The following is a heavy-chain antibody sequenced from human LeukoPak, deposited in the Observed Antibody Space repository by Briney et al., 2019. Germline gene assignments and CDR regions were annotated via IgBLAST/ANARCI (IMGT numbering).Heavy chain of an antibody. Sequence: SETLSLTCTVSGGSISSGSYYWSWIRQPDGKGLEWIGRIYTSGSTNYNPSLKSRFTISVDTSKNQFSLKLSSVTAADTAVYYCARADFWSGYSSTYWGQGTLVTVSS. D-gene: IGHD3-3*01. CDR3: ARADFWSGYSSTY. J-gene: IGHJ4*02. V-gene: IGHV4-61*02. CDR2: IYTSGST. CDR1: GGSISSGSYY.